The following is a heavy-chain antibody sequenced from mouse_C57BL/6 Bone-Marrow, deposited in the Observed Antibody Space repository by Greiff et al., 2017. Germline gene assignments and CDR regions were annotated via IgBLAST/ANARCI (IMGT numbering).Heavy chain of an antibody. V-gene: IGHV1-69*01. CDR3: ARWTTVVARYWYFDV. CDR2: IDPSDSYT. Sequence: VQLQQPGAELVMPGASVKLSCKASGYTFTSYWMHWVKQRPGQGLEWIGEIDPSDSYTNYNQKFKGKSTLTVDKSSSTAYMQLSSLTSEDSAVYYCARWTTVVARYWYFDVWGTGTTVTVSS. J-gene: IGHJ1*03. CDR1: GYTFTSYW. D-gene: IGHD1-1*01.